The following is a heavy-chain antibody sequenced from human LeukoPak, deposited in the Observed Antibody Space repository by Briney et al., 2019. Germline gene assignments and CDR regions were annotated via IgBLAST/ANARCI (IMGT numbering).Heavy chain of an antibody. D-gene: IGHD6-13*01. Sequence: GSLRLSCAAXEFTFXSYWMSWVRQAPGKGLEWVANIKQDGSEEYYVDSVKGRFTISRDNAKNSLYLQMNSLRAEDTAVYYCARDSSSWTYNWFDHWGQGTLVTVSS. CDR2: IKQDGSEE. CDR3: ARDSSSWTYNWFDH. CDR1: EFTFXSYW. V-gene: IGHV3-7*01. J-gene: IGHJ5*02.